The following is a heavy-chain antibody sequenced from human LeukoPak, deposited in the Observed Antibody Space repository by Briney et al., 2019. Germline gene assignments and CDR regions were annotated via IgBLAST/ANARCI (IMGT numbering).Heavy chain of an antibody. CDR1: GFTFSTYS. J-gene: IGHJ4*02. V-gene: IGHV3-21*01. Sequence: GGSLSLSCAASGFTFSTYSMAWVRQAPGKGLEWVSSIGSSSSYIYHGDSVKGRFTISRDNAKNSLYLQMNSLRVEDTAVYYCAREGYYDILTLDYWGQGTLVTVSS. CDR2: IGSSSSYI. D-gene: IGHD3-9*01. CDR3: AREGYYDILTLDY.